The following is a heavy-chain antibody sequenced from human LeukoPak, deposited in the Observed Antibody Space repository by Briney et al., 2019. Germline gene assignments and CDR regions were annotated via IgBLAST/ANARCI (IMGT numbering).Heavy chain of an antibody. CDR2: INPGGGNT. J-gene: IGHJ3*02. Sequence: GASVKVSCKASGYTFTSYGISWVRQAPGHGLEWMGLINPGGGNTNYAQNFQGRVTMTRDTSTTTVYMELSSLRSEDTAIYYCARIRDGYNDAYDIWGQGTVVTVPS. CDR3: ARIRDGYNDAYDI. CDR1: GYTFTSYG. V-gene: IGHV1-46*01. D-gene: IGHD5-24*01.